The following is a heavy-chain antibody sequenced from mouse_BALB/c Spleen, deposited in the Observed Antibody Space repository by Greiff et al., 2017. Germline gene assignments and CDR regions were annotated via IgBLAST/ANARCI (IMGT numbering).Heavy chain of an antibody. CDR3: ARNFPYYYGSSRYAMDY. CDR2: IWSGGST. CDR1: GFSLTSYG. V-gene: IGHV2-2*02. J-gene: IGHJ4*01. Sequence: QVQLKESGPGLVQPSQSLSITCTVSGFSLTSYGVHWVRQSPGKGLEWLGVIWSGGSTDYNAAFISRLSISKDNSKSQVFFKMNSLQANDTAIYYCARNFPYYYGSSRYAMDYWGQGTSVTVSS. D-gene: IGHD1-1*01.